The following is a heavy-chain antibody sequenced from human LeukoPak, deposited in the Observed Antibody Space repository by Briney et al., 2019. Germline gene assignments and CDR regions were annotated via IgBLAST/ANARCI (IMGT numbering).Heavy chain of an antibody. Sequence: GASVKVSCKASGYTFTSYDINWVRQATGQGLEWMGWMNPNSGNTGYAQKFQGRVTMTRNTSISTAYMELGSLRSEDTAVYYCARARYFDWLGTDYWGQGTLVTVSS. D-gene: IGHD3-9*01. CDR3: ARARYFDWLGTDY. J-gene: IGHJ4*02. CDR2: MNPNSGNT. V-gene: IGHV1-8*01. CDR1: GYTFTSYD.